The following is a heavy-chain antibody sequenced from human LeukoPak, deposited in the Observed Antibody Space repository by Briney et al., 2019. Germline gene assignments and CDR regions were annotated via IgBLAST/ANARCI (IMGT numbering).Heavy chain of an antibody. CDR1: GFTFSSYS. Sequence: GGSLRLSCAASGFTFSSYSMNWVRQAPGKGLEWVSSISSSSSYIYYADSVKGRFTISRDNAKNSLYLQMNSLRAEDTAVYYCARPITMIAKIGAFDIWGQGTMVTVSS. CDR3: ARPITMIAKIGAFDI. V-gene: IGHV3-21*01. CDR2: ISSSSSYI. J-gene: IGHJ3*02. D-gene: IGHD3-22*01.